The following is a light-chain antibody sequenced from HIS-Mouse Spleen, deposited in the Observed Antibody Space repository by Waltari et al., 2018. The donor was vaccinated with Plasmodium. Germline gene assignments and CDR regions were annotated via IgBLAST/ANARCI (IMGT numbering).Light chain of an antibody. CDR1: SSDVGSYNL. CDR2: EGS. J-gene: IGLJ2*01. Sequence: QSALTQPASVSGSPGQSIPISCTGTSSDVGSYNLVSWYQQHPGKAPKLMIYEGSKRPSGVSNRFSGSKSGNTASLTISGLQAEDEADHYCCSYAGSSTLVFGGGTKLTVL. CDR3: CSYAGSSTLV. V-gene: IGLV2-23*01.